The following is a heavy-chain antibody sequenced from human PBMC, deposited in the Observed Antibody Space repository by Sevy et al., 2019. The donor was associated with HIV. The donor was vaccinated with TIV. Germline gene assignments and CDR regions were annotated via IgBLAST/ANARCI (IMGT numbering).Heavy chain of an antibody. Sequence: GGSLRLSCAASGFTFEDYGMSWVRQVPGKGPEWVSGINWNGGSTSYADSGKGRFTISRDNAKKSLYLQMKGLRAEDTALYYCARDPPSYYDYRTGYHDFWGQGTRVTVSS. D-gene: IGHD3-3*01. V-gene: IGHV3-20*04. CDR2: INWNGGST. J-gene: IGHJ4*01. CDR3: ARDPPSYYDYRTGYHDF. CDR1: GFTFEDYG.